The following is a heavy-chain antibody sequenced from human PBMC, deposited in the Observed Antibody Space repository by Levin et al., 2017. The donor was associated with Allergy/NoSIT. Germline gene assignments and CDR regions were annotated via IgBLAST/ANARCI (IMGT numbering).Heavy chain of an antibody. V-gene: IGHV3-23*01. D-gene: IGHD3-10*01. Sequence: GGSLRLSCAASGFTFSSYAMSWVRQAPGKGLEWVSAISGSGGSTYYADSVKGRFTISRDNSKNTLYLQMNSLRAEDTAVYYCAKDGAPAYYYGSGSPYYFDYWGQGTLVTVSS. CDR3: AKDGAPAYYYGSGSPYYFDY. J-gene: IGHJ4*02. CDR2: ISGSGGST. CDR1: GFTFSSYA.